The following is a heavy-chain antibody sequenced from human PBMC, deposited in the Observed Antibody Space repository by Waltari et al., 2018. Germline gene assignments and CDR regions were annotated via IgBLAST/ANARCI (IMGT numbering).Heavy chain of an antibody. V-gene: IGHV3-30-3*01. CDR3: ARDGVRYSGSKTSYHFDF. CDR2: ISYDGSSK. CDR1: VFTINLYT. J-gene: IGHJ4*02. D-gene: IGHD2-2*01. Sequence: VPLVESGGGVDQHGSSLSIYCAAPVFTINLYTFHWVRQAPGKGLEWVSVISYDGSSKYYSDSVKGRFTLSRDNSKNTLYLQMNSLRAEDTAVYFCARDGVRYSGSKTSYHFDFWGQGSLVTVSS.